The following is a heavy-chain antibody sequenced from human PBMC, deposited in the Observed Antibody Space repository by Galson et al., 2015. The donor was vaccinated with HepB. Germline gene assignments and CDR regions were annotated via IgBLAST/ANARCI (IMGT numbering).Heavy chain of an antibody. Sequence: SVKVSCKASGYTFTSYYMHWVRQAPGQGLEWMGIINPSGGSTSYAQKLQGRVTMTRDTSTSTVYMELSSLRSEDTAVYYCARDSKGGYDSSGYYPNWFDPWGQGTLVTVSS. D-gene: IGHD3-22*01. V-gene: IGHV1-46*04. CDR2: INPSGGST. CDR3: ARDSKGGYDSSGYYPNWFDP. J-gene: IGHJ5*02. CDR1: GYTFTSYY.